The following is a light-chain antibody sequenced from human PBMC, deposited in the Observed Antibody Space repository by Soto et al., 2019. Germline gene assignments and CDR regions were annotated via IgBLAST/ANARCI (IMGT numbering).Light chain of an antibody. Sequence: DVVMTQSPISLPVTLGEPASISRSSSQILLYSDGNTDLNWFQQRPGQSPRRLIYKVSNRDSGVPDRFSGSGAGTDFTLTISRVEAEDVGVYYCMQATQSSWTFGQGTMVEV. CDR2: KVS. CDR3: MQATQSSWT. J-gene: IGKJ1*01. CDR1: QILLYSDGNTD. V-gene: IGKV2-30*01.